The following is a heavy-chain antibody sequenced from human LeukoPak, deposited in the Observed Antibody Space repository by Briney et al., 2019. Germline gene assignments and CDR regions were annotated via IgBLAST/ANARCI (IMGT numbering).Heavy chain of an antibody. CDR3: AREDIDCYGSGSYYMAPFDY. CDR1: GFTFSDYY. Sequence: PGGSLRLSCAASGFTFSDYYMSWIRQAPGKGLEWVSYISSSSSYTNYADSVKGRFTISRDNAKNSLYLQTNSLRAEDTAVYYCAREDIDCYGSGSYYMAPFDYWGQGTLVTVSS. D-gene: IGHD3-10*01. V-gene: IGHV3-11*06. CDR2: ISSSSSYT. J-gene: IGHJ4*02.